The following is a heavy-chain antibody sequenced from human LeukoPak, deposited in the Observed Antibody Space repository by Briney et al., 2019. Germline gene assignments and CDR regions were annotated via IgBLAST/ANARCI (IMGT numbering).Heavy chain of an antibody. CDR3: ARATMIFAAPHERDYFDY. D-gene: IGHD3-22*01. CDR2: IYYSGSI. Sequence: SETLSLTCTVSGGSISSSSYYWGWIRQPPGKGLEWIGSIYYSGSIYYNPSLKSRVTISVDTSKNQFSLKLSSVTAADTAVYYCARATMIFAAPHERDYFDYWGQGTLVTVSS. CDR1: GGSISSSSYY. V-gene: IGHV4-39*07. J-gene: IGHJ4*02.